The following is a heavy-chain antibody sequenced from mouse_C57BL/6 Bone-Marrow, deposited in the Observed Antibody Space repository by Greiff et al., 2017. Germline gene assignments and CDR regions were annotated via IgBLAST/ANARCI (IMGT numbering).Heavy chain of an antibody. V-gene: IGHV1-26*01. CDR1: GYTFTDYY. CDR2: INPNNGGT. D-gene: IGHD2-1*01. Sequence: VQLQQSGPELVKPGASVKISCKASGYTFTDYYMNWVKQSHGKSLEWIGDINPNNGGTSYNQKFKGKATLTVDKSSSTAYMELRSLTSEDSAVYYCARGGYLPPGGQGTSVTVSS. J-gene: IGHJ4*01. CDR3: ARGGYLPP.